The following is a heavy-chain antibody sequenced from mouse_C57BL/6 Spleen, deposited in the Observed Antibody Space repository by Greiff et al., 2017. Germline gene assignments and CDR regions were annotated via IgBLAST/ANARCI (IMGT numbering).Heavy chain of an antibody. D-gene: IGHD2-10*02. CDR2: ISDGGSYT. J-gene: IGHJ2*01. CDR3: ARGGYGNSLWFDY. Sequence: EVKLMESGGGLVKPGGSLKLSCAASGFTFSSYAMSWVRQTPEKRLEWVATISDGGSYTYYPDNVKGRFTISRDNAKNNLYLQMSHLKSEDTAMYYCARGGYGNSLWFDYWGQGTTLTVSS. CDR1: GFTFSSYA. V-gene: IGHV5-4*03.